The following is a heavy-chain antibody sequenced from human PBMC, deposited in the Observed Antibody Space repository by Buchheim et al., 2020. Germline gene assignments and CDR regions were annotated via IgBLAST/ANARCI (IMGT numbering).Heavy chain of an antibody. CDR1: GGSISSGDYY. V-gene: IGHV4-30-4*01. CDR2: IYYNGST. Sequence: QVQLQESGPGLVKPSQTLSLTCTVSGGSISSGDYYWSWIRQPPGKGLEWIGYIYYNGSTYYNPSLKSRLTISVDPSKNQFPLKLRSVTAADTAMYYCARGEQYCSSTNCYRDYYGMDVWGQGTT. J-gene: IGHJ6*02. D-gene: IGHD2-2*01. CDR3: ARGEQYCSSTNCYRDYYGMDV.